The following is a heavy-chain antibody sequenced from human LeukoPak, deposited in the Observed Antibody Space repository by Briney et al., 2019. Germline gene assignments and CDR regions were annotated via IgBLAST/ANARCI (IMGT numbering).Heavy chain of an antibody. Sequence: GGSLRLSCAASGFTFSSYSMNWVRQAPGKGLEWVSYIISSSSTIYYADSVKGRFTISRDNAKNSLYLQMNSLRAEDTAVYYCASRDDSDYYYYYMDVWGKGTTVTVSS. J-gene: IGHJ6*03. CDR2: IISSSSTI. D-gene: IGHD3-22*01. CDR1: GFTFSSYS. CDR3: ASRDDSDYYYYYMDV. V-gene: IGHV3-48*04.